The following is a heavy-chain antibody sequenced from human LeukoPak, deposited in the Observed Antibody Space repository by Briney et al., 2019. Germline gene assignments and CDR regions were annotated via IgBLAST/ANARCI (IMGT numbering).Heavy chain of an antibody. CDR2: INPSGGST. CDR1: GYTFTSYY. J-gene: IGHJ6*03. V-gene: IGHV1-46*01. D-gene: IGHD5-18*01. Sequence: ASVKVSCKASGYTFTSYYMHWVRQAPGQGLERMGIINPSGGSTSYAQKFQGRVTMTRDTSTSTVYMELSSLRSEDTAVYYCASSSSYGPRPVYYYYYMDVWGKGTTVTVSS. CDR3: ASSSSYGPRPVYYYYYMDV.